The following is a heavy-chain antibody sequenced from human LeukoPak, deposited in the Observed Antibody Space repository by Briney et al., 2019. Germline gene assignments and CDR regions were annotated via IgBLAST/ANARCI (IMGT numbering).Heavy chain of an antibody. V-gene: IGHV4-38-2*02. Sequence: SETLSLXCAVSGYSISSGYYWGWIRQPPGKGLEWIGSIYHSGSTNHNPSLKSRVTISVDTSKNQLSLKLSSGTAADTAVDYCARDREDIVTTHYYYDMDVWGKGTTVTVSS. D-gene: IGHD5-12*01. CDR3: ARDREDIVTTHYYYDMDV. CDR1: GYSISSGYY. J-gene: IGHJ6*03. CDR2: IYHSGST.